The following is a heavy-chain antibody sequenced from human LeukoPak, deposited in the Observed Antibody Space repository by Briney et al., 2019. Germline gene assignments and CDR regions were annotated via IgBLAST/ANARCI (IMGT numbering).Heavy chain of an antibody. V-gene: IGHV4-59*08. Sequence: PSETLSLTCTVSGGSISSYYWSWIRQPPGKGLEWIGYIYYSGSTNYNPSLKSRVTISVDTSKNQFSLKLSSVTAADTAVYYCARRGRGLNSSTTWGQGTLVTVSS. CDR1: GGSISSYY. CDR3: ARRGRGLNSSTT. D-gene: IGHD5-18*01. J-gene: IGHJ5*02. CDR2: IYYSGST.